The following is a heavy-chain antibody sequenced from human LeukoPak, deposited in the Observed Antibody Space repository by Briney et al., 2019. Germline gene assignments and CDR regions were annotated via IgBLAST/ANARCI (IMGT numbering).Heavy chain of an antibody. D-gene: IGHD5-18*01. CDR2: ISSSGTTI. V-gene: IGHV3-48*01. J-gene: IGHJ6*03. CDR1: GITFSNYS. Sequence: GGSLRLSCAPSGITFSNYSMNWVRQAPGKGLEWVSYISSSGTTIYYADSVKGRFTISRDNAKNSLYLQMNSLRAEDTAVYYCTRGSGYSYGYRPPFYYYMDVWGKGTTVTVSS. CDR3: TRGSGYSYGYRPPFYYYMDV.